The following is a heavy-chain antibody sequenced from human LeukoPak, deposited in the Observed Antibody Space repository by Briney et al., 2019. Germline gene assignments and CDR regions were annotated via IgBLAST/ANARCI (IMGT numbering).Heavy chain of an antibody. Sequence: GGSLRLSCAASGFSFSNAWMSWVRQAPGKGLEWVGHIKSKTDGGTTDYAAPVKGRFIISRDDSKNTLYLQMNSLRAEDTAVYYCARERSMTTVTTPWFDYWGQGTLVTVSS. J-gene: IGHJ4*02. V-gene: IGHV3-15*01. D-gene: IGHD4-17*01. CDR3: ARERSMTTVTTPWFDY. CDR2: IKSKTDGGTT. CDR1: GFSFSNAW.